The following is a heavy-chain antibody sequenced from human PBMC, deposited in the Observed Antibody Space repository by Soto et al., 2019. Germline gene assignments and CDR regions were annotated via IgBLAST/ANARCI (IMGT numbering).Heavy chain of an antibody. D-gene: IGHD3-10*01. Sequence: EVQLVESGGGLVQPGGSLRLSCAASGFTFSSYWMSWVRQAPGKGLEWVANIKQDGGEKYYVDSVKGRFTISRDNAKNSLYLQMNSLRAEDTAVYYRARDRPLPGSGSYSYYFDYWGPGTLVTVSS. V-gene: IGHV3-7*01. CDR1: GFTFSSYW. J-gene: IGHJ4*02. CDR2: IKQDGGEK. CDR3: ARDRPLPGSGSYSYYFDY.